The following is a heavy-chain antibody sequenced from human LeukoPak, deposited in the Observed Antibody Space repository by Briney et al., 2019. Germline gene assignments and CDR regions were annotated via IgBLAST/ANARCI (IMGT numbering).Heavy chain of an antibody. V-gene: IGHV1-3*01. CDR1: GYTFTSYA. CDR2: INVGNGNT. J-gene: IGHJ4*02. CDR3: ARDSGYGGRNFDY. Sequence: ASVKVSCKASGYTFTSYAMHWVRQAPGQRLEWMAWINVGNGNTKYSQKFQGRVTITTDESTSTAYMELSSLRSEDTAVYYCARDSGYGGRNFDYWGQGTLVTVSS. D-gene: IGHD4-23*01.